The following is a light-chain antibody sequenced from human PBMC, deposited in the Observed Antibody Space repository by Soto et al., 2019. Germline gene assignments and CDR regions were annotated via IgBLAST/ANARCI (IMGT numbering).Light chain of an antibody. CDR2: VAS. Sequence: VVDRVTITCRASQGISSYLTWYQQKPGKAPKVLIYVASTLQSGVPSRFSGSGSGTDFTLTISSLQPEDFATYYCQQYNSYPITFGQGTRLEIK. CDR1: QGISSY. V-gene: IGKV1-9*01. J-gene: IGKJ5*01. CDR3: QQYNSYPIT.